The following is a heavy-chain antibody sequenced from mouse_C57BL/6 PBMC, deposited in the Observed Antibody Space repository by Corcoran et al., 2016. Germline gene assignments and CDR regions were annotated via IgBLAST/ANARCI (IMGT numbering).Heavy chain of an antibody. J-gene: IGHJ3*01. D-gene: IGHD2-3*01. V-gene: IGHV1-26*01. Sequence: EVQLQQSGPELVKPGASVKISCKASGYTFTDYYMNWVKQSHGKSLEWIGDINPNNGGTSYNQKFKGKATLTVDKSSSTAYMELRSLTSEDSAVYYCARRAWGDGYLWFAYWGQGTLVTVSA. CDR3: ARRAWGDGYLWFAY. CDR1: GYTFTDYY. CDR2: INPNNGGT.